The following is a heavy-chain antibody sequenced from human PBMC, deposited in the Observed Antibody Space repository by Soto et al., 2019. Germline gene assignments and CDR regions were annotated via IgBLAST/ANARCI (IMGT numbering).Heavy chain of an antibody. J-gene: IGHJ6*02. CDR1: GFTFSSYS. CDR2: ISSSSSYI. CDR3: ARGGYCRSTSCRYYYYYGMDV. D-gene: IGHD2-2*01. Sequence: LRLSCAASGFTFSSYSMNWVRQAPGKGLEWVSSISSSSSYIYYADSVKGRFTISRDNAKNSQYLQMNSLRAEDTAVYYCARGGYCRSTSCRYYYYYGMDVWGQGTTVTVSS. V-gene: IGHV3-21*01.